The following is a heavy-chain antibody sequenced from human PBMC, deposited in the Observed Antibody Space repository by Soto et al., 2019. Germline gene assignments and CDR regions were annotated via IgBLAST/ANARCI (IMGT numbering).Heavy chain of an antibody. Sequence: EVQLLESGGGLVQPGGSLRLSCAASGFTFSSYAMSWVRQAPGKGLEWVSAISGSGGSTYYADSVKGRFTISRDNSKNTLYLQMNSLRVEDTAVYYCAKVQDSSGWTYYYGMDVWGQGTTVTVSS. CDR2: ISGSGGST. D-gene: IGHD6-19*01. J-gene: IGHJ6*02. CDR1: GFTFSSYA. V-gene: IGHV3-23*01. CDR3: AKVQDSSGWTYYYGMDV.